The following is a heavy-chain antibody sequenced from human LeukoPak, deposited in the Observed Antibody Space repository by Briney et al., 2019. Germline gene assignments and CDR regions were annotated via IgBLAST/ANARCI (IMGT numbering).Heavy chain of an antibody. J-gene: IGHJ3*02. CDR1: GDSVSSNSAT. D-gene: IGHD6-19*01. Sequence: SQTLSLTCVISGDSVSSNSATWNWIRQSPSRGLEWLGRTYYRSKWYNDFVVSMRSRITINPDTSKNQFSLQLNSVTPEDTAVYYCARDPAYSSGWSKNAFDSCGQGTMVTVSS. CDR3: ARDPAYSSGWSKNAFDS. CDR2: TYYRSKWYN. V-gene: IGHV6-1*01.